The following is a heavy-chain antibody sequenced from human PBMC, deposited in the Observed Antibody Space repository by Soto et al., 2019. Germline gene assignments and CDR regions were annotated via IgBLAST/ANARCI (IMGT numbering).Heavy chain of an antibody. D-gene: IGHD7-27*01. CDR2: MNPNNGNT. Sequence: ASVKVSCKAAAYTFTSYGINWVRQATGQDFEWMGWMNPNNGNTAYAQKFQGRVTMTRDTSKSTAFMELSSLTSEDTAVYYCAGGPRNWGVDYWGQGTLVTVSS. CDR3: AGGPRNWGVDY. J-gene: IGHJ4*02. CDR1: AYTFTSYG. V-gene: IGHV1-8*01.